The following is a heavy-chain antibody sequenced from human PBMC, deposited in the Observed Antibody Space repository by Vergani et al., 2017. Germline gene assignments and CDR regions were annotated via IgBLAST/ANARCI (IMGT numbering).Heavy chain of an antibody. Sequence: QLQLQESGPGLVKPSATLSLTCSVSGASIRSSYYYLGWIRPPPGKGLEWIASIYYSGSTYYNPSLKSRVTISVDTSKNQFSLKLGSVTAADTAVYFCARHSTVEWLVKLGWIDPWGQGILVTVSS. CDR3: ARHSTVEWLVKLGWIDP. V-gene: IGHV4-39*01. J-gene: IGHJ5*02. CDR2: IYYSGST. D-gene: IGHD6-19*01. CDR1: GASIRSSYYY.